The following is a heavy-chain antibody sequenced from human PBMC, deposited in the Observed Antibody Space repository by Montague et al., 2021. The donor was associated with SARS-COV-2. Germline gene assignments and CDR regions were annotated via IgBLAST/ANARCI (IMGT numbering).Heavy chain of an antibody. CDR3: ARDSPHFDFWRGHYGDKYYMDI. Sequence: SQTLSLTCTVSGDSITSKTHYWDWVRQPAGKGLEWIGRLLTSGATNFNPSLKSRLTISRDTPKNEFYLKLSSVTAADTAVYYCARDSPHFDFWRGHYGDKYYMDIWGKGTTVTVS. V-gene: IGHV4-61*02. J-gene: IGHJ6*03. CDR2: LLTSGAT. D-gene: IGHD3-3*01. CDR1: GDSITSKTHY.